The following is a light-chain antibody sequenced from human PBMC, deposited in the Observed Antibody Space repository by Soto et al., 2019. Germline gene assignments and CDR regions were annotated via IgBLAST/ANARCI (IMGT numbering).Light chain of an antibody. CDR1: QSVSSSY. CDR3: QHRRSQSWT. Sequence: EIVLTQSPGTLSLSPGERATLSCRASQSVSSSYLAWYQQKPGQAPRPLIYGASSRAIGIPDRFSGSGSGTGFTLTISSLEPDVCAVYSCQHRRSQSWTSGKGNKVEIK. J-gene: IGKJ1*01. CDR2: GAS. V-gene: IGKV3-20*01.